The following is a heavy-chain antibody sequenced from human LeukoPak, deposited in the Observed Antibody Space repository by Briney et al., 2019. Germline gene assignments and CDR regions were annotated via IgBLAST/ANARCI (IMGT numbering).Heavy chain of an antibody. CDR2: IYHSGNT. D-gene: IGHD6-13*01. Sequence: SETLSLTCTVSGGSISSGDYFWSWIRQPPGKGLEWIGYIYHSGNTYYTPSLKSRVTISVDRSKNQFSLKLSSVTAADTAVYYCARGVAAAGTAVHWGQGTLVTVSS. CDR1: GGSISSGDYF. J-gene: IGHJ4*02. CDR3: ARGVAAAGTAVH. V-gene: IGHV4-30-2*01.